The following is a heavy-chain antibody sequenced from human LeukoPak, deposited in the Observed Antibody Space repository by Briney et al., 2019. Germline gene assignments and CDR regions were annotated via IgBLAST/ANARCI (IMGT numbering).Heavy chain of an antibody. Sequence: GGSLRLSCAASGFTFSSYGMHWVRQAPGKGLEWVAVISYDGSNKYYADSVKGRFTISRDNSKNTLYLQMNSLRAEDTAVYYCAESRMGAKEKSEGRFGMDVWGQGTTVTVSS. CDR1: GFTFSSYG. D-gene: IGHD1-26*01. V-gene: IGHV3-30*18. CDR3: AESRMGAKEKSEGRFGMDV. CDR2: ISYDGSNK. J-gene: IGHJ6*02.